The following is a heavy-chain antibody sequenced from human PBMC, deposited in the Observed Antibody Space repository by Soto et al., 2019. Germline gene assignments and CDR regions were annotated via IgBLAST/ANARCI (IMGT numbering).Heavy chain of an antibody. CDR1: GYSFTSYW. J-gene: IGHJ3*02. CDR3: ARHRAPYYYDSSAESTAFDI. D-gene: IGHD3-22*01. V-gene: IGHV5-10-1*01. Sequence: GESLKISCKGSGYSFTSYWISWVRQMPGKGLEWMGRIDPSDSYTNYSPSFQGHVTISADKSISTAYLQWSSLKASDTAMYYCARHRAPYYYDSSAESTAFDIWGQGTTVTVSS. CDR2: IDPSDSYT.